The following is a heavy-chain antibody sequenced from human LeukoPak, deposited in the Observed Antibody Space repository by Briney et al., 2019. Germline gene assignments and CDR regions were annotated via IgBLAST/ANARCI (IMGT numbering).Heavy chain of an antibody. CDR1: GYTFPSFD. V-gene: IGHV1-8*03. Sequence: ASVRVSCKASGYTFPSFDINWVRQATGQGLEWMGWLNPDTGNTGYAENFRGRVTITRNTSISTAYMELSSLRSEDTAVYYCARGLKYVGRGFDPWGQGTLVTVSS. CDR3: ARGLKYVGRGFDP. D-gene: IGHD3-10*01. CDR2: LNPDTGNT. J-gene: IGHJ5*02.